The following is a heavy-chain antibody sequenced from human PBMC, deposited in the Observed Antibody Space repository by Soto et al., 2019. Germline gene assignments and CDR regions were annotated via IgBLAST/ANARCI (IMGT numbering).Heavy chain of an antibody. Sequence: GGSLRLSCAASGFTFSSYWMSWVRQAPGKGLEWVANIKQDGSEKYYVDSVKGRFTISRDNAKNSLYLQMNSLRAEDTAVYYCARGRRDGYVSYDYWGQGTQVTVSS. J-gene: IGHJ4*02. CDR3: ARGRRDGYVSYDY. CDR1: GFTFSSYW. CDR2: IKQDGSEK. D-gene: IGHD5-12*01. V-gene: IGHV3-7*01.